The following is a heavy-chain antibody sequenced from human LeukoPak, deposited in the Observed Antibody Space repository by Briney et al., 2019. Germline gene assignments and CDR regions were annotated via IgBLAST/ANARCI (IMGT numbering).Heavy chain of an antibody. CDR2: IKYDGGLA. Sequence: GGSLRLSCAASGFTFSSYWMTWVRQAPGQGLEWVASIKYDGGLAFYLDSVKGRFTISRDNANDSLFLQMNSLRAEDTALYYCATSDVTAAGPYWGQGTLVIVSS. CDR3: ATSDVTAAGPY. J-gene: IGHJ4*02. D-gene: IGHD6-13*01. V-gene: IGHV3-7*01. CDR1: GFTFSSYW.